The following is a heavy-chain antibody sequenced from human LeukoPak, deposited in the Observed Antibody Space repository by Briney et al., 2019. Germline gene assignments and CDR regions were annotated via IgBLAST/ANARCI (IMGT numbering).Heavy chain of an antibody. D-gene: IGHD6-13*01. J-gene: IGHJ4*02. CDR1: GYTFTSYG. CDR2: ISAYNGNT. Sequence: ASVKVSCKASGYTFTSYGISWVRQAPGQGLEWMGCISAYNGNTNYAQKLQDRVTMTTDTSTSTAYMERRSLRSDDTAVYSCARDGSAAGDPDYWGQGTLVTVSS. V-gene: IGHV1-18*01. CDR3: ARDGSAAGDPDY.